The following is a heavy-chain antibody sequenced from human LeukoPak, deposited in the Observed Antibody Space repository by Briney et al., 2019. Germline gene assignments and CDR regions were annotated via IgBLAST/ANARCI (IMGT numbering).Heavy chain of an antibody. CDR2: IYYNEST. J-gene: IGHJ4*02. CDR1: GGSISTYY. D-gene: IGHD6-19*01. Sequence: TSETLSLTCTVSGGSISTYYGSWIRQPVGKGLEWIGYIYYNESTNYNPSVKSRVTISADTSKNQFSLKLRSVTAADTTVYYCARGRWLVNYWGQGTLVTVSS. CDR3: ARGRWLVNY. V-gene: IGHV4-59*01.